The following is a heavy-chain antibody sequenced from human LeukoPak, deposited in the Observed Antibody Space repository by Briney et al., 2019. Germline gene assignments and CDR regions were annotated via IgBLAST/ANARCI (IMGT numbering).Heavy chain of an antibody. CDR1: GYTFTVNY. D-gene: IGHD2-2*01. CDR3: TRGAGTSWFDY. V-gene: IGHV1-2*02. Sequence: ASVKVSCKPSGYTFTVNYLHWVRQAPGQGHEWVGWMNPNSGVTGYAQNFQGRVTMTRDTSISTAYMELSSLTSDDTAVYYCTRGAGTSWFDYWGQGSLVTVSS. J-gene: IGHJ4*02. CDR2: MNPNSGVT.